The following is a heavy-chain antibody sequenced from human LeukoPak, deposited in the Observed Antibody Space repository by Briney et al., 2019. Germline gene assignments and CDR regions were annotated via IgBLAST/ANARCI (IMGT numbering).Heavy chain of an antibody. Sequence: SETLSLTCTVSGDSLSSTNDYWGWIRQPPGRGLEWIARIRYSESAYKIPSLKSRATISVDTSKNQFSLRLRSLPATDTAVYYCATQDSSHYWGQGTLVTVSS. CDR1: GDSLSSTNDY. CDR3: ATQDSSHY. V-gene: IGHV4-39*01. D-gene: IGHD3-22*01. J-gene: IGHJ4*02. CDR2: IRYSESA.